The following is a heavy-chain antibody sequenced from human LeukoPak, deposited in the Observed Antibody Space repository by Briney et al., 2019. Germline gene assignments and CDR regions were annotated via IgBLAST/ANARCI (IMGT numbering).Heavy chain of an antibody. CDR2: IYYSGST. CDR3: ARARTMIVAFVAFDI. Sequence: SETLSLTCTVSGGSISSYYWSWIRQPPGKGLEWIGYIYYSGSTNYNPSLKSRVTISVDTSKNQFSLKLSSVTAADTAVYYCARARTMIVAFVAFDIWGQGTMVTVSS. CDR1: GGSISSYY. V-gene: IGHV4-59*01. J-gene: IGHJ3*02. D-gene: IGHD3-22*01.